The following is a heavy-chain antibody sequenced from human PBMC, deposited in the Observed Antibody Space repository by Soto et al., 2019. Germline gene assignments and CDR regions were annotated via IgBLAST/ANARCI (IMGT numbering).Heavy chain of an antibody. J-gene: IGHJ4*02. CDR1: GFNVMSYW. Sequence: PGGSLRLSCAVSGFNVMSYWMSWVRQAPGKGLEWVASVKEDGSELYYLHSVRGRFSISRDSAGNALHLTMNYLSAEDTGVYFCARDIGFDYVNWGQGIRVTVSS. D-gene: IGHD3-16*01. CDR3: ARDIGFDYVN. V-gene: IGHV3-7*01. CDR2: VKEDGSEL.